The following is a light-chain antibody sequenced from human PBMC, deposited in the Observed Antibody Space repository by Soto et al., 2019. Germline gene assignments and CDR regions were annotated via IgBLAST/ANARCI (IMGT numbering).Light chain of an antibody. Sequence: IVMTQSPATLSVSQGERATLSCRASQSVSSNLAWYQQKPGQAPRLLIYGASTRATGIPARFSGSGSVTEFTLTISSLQSEDFAVYYCQQYNNWTPVTFGGG. J-gene: IGKJ4*01. CDR1: QSVSSN. CDR2: GAS. CDR3: QQYNNWTPVT. V-gene: IGKV3-15*01.